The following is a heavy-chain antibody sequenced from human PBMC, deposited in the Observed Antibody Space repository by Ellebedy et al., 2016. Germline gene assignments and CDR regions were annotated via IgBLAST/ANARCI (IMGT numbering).Heavy chain of an antibody. CDR3: ARELGVVTAIMY. Sequence: GESLKISCSASGFTFSSYAMHWVRQAPGKGLEWVAVISYDGSNKYYADSVKGRFTISRDNSKNTLYLQMNSLRAEDTAVYYCARELGVVTAIMYWGQGTLVTVSS. CDR2: ISYDGSNK. D-gene: IGHD2-21*02. CDR1: GFTFSSYA. V-gene: IGHV3-30*04. J-gene: IGHJ4*02.